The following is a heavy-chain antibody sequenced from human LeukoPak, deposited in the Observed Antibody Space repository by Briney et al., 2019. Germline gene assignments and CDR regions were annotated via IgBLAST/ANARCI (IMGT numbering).Heavy chain of an antibody. J-gene: IGHJ4*02. CDR3: ACLSWNDGVDY. D-gene: IGHD1-1*01. Sequence: PSETLSLTCDVYGGSFSGYYWTWIRQPPGKGLEWIGEINNSGSTNYNPSLRSRVTISMDTSKNQFSLKLTSVTAADTAVYYCACLSWNDGVDYWGQGTLVTVSS. CDR2: INNSGST. V-gene: IGHV4-34*01. CDR1: GGSFSGYY.